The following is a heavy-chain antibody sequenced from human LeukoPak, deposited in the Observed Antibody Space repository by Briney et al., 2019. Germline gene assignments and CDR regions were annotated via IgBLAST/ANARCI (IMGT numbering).Heavy chain of an antibody. CDR3: VRAGHHSGSTDELFLPFDY. CDR1: GFTIRRSY. CDR2: IYSGGDT. Sequence: GGSLRLSCATTGFTIRRSYVSWVRQAAGRGLEWVSVIYSGGDTIHADSVKGRFSISRDSSNVYLQMNSLRPEDTAVYYCVRAGHHSGSTDELFLPFDYWGQGTRVTVSA. J-gene: IGHJ4*02. V-gene: IGHV3-53*01. D-gene: IGHD3-10*01.